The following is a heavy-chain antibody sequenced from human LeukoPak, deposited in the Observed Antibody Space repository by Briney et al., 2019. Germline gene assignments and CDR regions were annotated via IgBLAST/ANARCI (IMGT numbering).Heavy chain of an antibody. Sequence: ASVSVSFMHSVYISTNNSITWLRQASGQQLEWMGWISTFNGYTKYAQNLQGRITMTRDTSTRTVYLEMRNLRSDDTAVYFCARGEFYYDLWGQGTLVTVSS. CDR3: ARGEFYYDL. D-gene: IGHD3-16*01. CDR1: VYISTNNS. V-gene: IGHV1-18*04. CDR2: ISTFNGYT. J-gene: IGHJ4*02.